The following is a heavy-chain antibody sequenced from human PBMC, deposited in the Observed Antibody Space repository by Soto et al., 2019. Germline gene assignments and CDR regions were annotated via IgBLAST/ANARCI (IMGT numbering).Heavy chain of an antibody. Sequence: RASVKVSCKASGGTFSSYAISWVRQAPGQGLEWMGGIIPIFGTANYAQKFQGRVTITADESTSTAYMELSSLRSEDTAVYYCASGSCQYAFDIWGQGTMVTVSS. D-gene: IGHD1-26*01. V-gene: IGHV1-69*13. J-gene: IGHJ3*02. CDR1: GGTFSSYA. CDR2: IIPIFGTA. CDR3: ASGSCQYAFDI.